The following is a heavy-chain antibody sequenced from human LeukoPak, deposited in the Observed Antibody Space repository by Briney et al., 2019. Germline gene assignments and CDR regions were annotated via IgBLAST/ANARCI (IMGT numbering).Heavy chain of an antibody. V-gene: IGHV3-23*01. CDR3: AKDLRSLKYDYGPDWYFDL. Sequence: PGGSLRLSCAASGFTFSSYAISWVRQAPRKGRQGGSAISGSGGSTYYADSVKGRFTISRDNSKNTLYLQMNSLRAEDTAVYYCAKDLRSLKYDYGPDWYFDLWGRGTLVTVSS. CDR2: ISGSGGST. D-gene: IGHD4-17*01. J-gene: IGHJ2*01. CDR1: GFTFSSYA.